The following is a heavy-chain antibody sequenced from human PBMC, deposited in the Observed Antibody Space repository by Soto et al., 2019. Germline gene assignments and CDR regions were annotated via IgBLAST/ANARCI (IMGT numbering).Heavy chain of an antibody. CDR3: ARAVNWNEFDP. CDR2: IHSSGATV. J-gene: IGHJ5*02. CDR1: GFTFRDYY. Sequence: QVQLVESGGGLVKPGGSLRLSCAASGFTFRDYYMTWIRQAPGKGLEWISYIHSSGATVYYADSVKGRFTISRDNAKNSLYLNMNSLRADDTAVYYCARAVNWNEFDPWGQGTLVTVSA. V-gene: IGHV3-11*01. D-gene: IGHD1-1*01.